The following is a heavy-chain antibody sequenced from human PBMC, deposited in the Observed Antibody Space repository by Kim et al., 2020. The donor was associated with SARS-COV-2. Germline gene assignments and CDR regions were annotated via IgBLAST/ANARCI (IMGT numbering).Heavy chain of an antibody. V-gene: IGHV1-2*02. CDR1: GYTFTGHY. CDR3: ARGGGMIFAVVIN. Sequence: ASVKVSCKASGYTFTGHYMHWVRQAPGQGLEWMGWINPNSGDTNFAQKFQGRVTMTRDTSISTAYMELSRLRSDDTAVYYCARGGGMIFAVVINWGQGTLVTVSS. CDR2: INPNSGDT. J-gene: IGHJ4*02. D-gene: IGHD3-3*01.